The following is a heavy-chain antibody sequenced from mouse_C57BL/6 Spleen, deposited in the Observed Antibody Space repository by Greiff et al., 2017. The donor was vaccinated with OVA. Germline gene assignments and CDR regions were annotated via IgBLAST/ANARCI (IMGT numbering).Heavy chain of an antibody. CDR3: AIIYDYDRGY. V-gene: IGHV1-55*01. D-gene: IGHD2-4*01. CDR2: IYPGSGST. J-gene: IGHJ2*01. Sequence: QVHVKQSGAELVKPGASVKMSCKASGYTFTSYWITWVKQRPGQGLEWIGDIYPGSGSTNYNEKFKSKATLTVDTSSSTAYMQLSSLTSEDSAVYYCAIIYDYDRGYWGQGTTLTVSS. CDR1: GYTFTSYW.